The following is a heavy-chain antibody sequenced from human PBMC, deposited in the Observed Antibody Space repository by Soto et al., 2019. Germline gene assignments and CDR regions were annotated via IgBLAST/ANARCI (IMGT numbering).Heavy chain of an antibody. CDR3: ARYNSYAIDY. V-gene: IGHV4-59*01. J-gene: IGHJ4*02. D-gene: IGHD2-8*01. CDR2: IHYSGTT. CDR1: GTSISSYY. Sequence: SETLSLTCTVSGTSISSYYWSWIRQPPGKGLEWIANIHYSGTTNYNPSLASRVTLSVGTSKNQFSLKMTSVTAADRAMYFCARYNSYAIDYWGRGTLVTVSS.